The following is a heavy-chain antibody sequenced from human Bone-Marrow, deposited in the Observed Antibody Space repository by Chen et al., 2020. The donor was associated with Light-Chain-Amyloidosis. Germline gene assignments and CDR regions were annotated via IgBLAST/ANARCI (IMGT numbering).Heavy chain of an antibody. CDR3: AKGHDYGDYGEYYFDY. J-gene: IGHJ4*02. Sequence: EVQLVETGGGLIQPGGSLRLSCEASGFIVSDNYITWVRQAPGKGLEWVSVIYSGGITYYADSRNTLYLQMNSLRAEDTALYYCAKGHDYGDYGEYYFDYWGQGTLVTVSS. CDR1: GFIVSDNY. V-gene: IGHV3-53*05. CDR2: IYSGGIT. D-gene: IGHD4-17*01.